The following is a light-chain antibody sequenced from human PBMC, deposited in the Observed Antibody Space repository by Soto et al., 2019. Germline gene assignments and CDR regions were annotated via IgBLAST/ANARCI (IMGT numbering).Light chain of an antibody. J-gene: IGKJ4*01. CDR2: DAS. CDR3: QQFHNWPLS. CDR1: QSISSN. V-gene: IGKV3-15*01. Sequence: EIVMTQSPATLCVSPGERATLXXRASQSISSNLAWYQQKPGQAPRLLIDDASTRAAGIPARFNGGGSGTEFTLTISSLQSEDFALYYCQQFHNWPLSFGGGTKVDIK.